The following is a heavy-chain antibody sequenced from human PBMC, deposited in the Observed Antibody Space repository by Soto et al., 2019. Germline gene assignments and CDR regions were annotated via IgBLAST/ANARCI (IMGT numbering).Heavy chain of an antibody. J-gene: IGHJ5*02. CDR1: GGSISSSSYY. D-gene: IGHD3-10*01. V-gene: IGHV4-39*01. CDR3: ARHGYSLVRGVTGWFDP. CDR2: IYYSGST. Sequence: PSETLSLTCTVSGGSISSSSYYWGWIRQPPGKGLEWIGSIYYSGSTYYNPSLKSRVTISVDTSKNQFSLKLSSVTAADTAVYYCARHGYSLVRGVTGWFDPWGQGTLVTVSS.